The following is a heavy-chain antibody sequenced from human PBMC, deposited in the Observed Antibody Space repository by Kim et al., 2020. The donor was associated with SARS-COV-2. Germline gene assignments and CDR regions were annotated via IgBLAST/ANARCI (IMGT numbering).Heavy chain of an antibody. CDR2: ST. CDR3: AKDQGTVTFH. V-gene: IGHV3-23*01. D-gene: IGHD4-17*01. Sequence: STYYADSVKGRFTISRDNSKNTLYLQMNSLRAEDTAVYYCAKDQGTVTFHWGQGTLVTVSS. J-gene: IGHJ4*02.